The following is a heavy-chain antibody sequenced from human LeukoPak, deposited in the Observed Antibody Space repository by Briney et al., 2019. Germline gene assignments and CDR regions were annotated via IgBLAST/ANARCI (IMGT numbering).Heavy chain of an antibody. CDR3: ARRLHYFDY. CDR2: IRYSGTT. J-gene: IGHJ4*02. Sequence: TPSETLSLTCTVSGGSISSTYDHWDWIRQPPGKGLEWLGSIRYSGTTYYNPSLKGRVTIFVDTSNNQFSLRLRSVTAADTAVYYCARRLHYFDYWGQRSLVTVSS. CDR1: GGSISSTYDH. D-gene: IGHD2-21*02. V-gene: IGHV4-39*01.